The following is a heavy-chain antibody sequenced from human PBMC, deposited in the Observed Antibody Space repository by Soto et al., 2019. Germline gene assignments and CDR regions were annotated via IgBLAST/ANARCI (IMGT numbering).Heavy chain of an antibody. D-gene: IGHD5-12*01. CDR3: AKDLKGAYGYYFDY. J-gene: IGHJ4*02. V-gene: IGHV3-20*04. CDR1: GFTFDDYA. Sequence: GGSLRLCCAASGFTFDDYAMSWVRQAPGKGLEWVSGINGNGGSTGYADSVKGRFTISRDNSKNTLYLQMNSLRAEDTAVYYCAKDLKGAYGYYFDYWGQGTLVTVSS. CDR2: INGNGGST.